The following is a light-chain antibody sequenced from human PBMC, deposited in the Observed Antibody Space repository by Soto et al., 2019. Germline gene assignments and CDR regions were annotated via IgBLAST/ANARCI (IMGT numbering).Light chain of an antibody. CDR3: QQYGSSPPWT. J-gene: IGKJ1*01. CDR1: QSVSSN. Sequence: IVMTQSPATLSVSPGERATLSCRASQSVSSNLAWYQQKPGQAPRLLIYGAYTRATGIPARFSGSGSGTDFTLTISRLEPEDFAVYYCQQYGSSPPWTFGQGTKVDIK. CDR2: GAY. V-gene: IGKV3-15*01.